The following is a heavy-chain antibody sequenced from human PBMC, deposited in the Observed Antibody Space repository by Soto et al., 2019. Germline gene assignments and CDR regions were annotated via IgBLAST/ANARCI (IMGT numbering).Heavy chain of an antibody. CDR2: ISSSSSYI. Sequence: EVQLVESGGGLGKPGGSLRLSCAASGFTFSSYSMNWVRQAPGKGLEWVSSISSSSSYIYYADSVKGRFTISRDNAKNSLYLQMNSLRAEDTAVYYCARGRSAAGSYYYYYGMDVWGQGTTVTVSS. CDR1: GFTFSSYS. CDR3: ARGRSAAGSYYYYYGMDV. J-gene: IGHJ6*02. V-gene: IGHV3-21*01. D-gene: IGHD6-13*01.